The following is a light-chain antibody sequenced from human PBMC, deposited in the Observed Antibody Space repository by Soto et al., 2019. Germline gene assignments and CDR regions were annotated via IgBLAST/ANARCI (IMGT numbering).Light chain of an antibody. J-gene: IGKJ4*01. Sequence: DIVMTQSPDSLAVSLGERATINCKSSQSVLSSSNNKNYLAWYQQKPVQPPKLLIYWAATRESGVPDRFSGSGSGTDFTLTISSLQAEDVAVYYCQQYYSTPLTFGGGTKVEIK. CDR3: QQYYSTPLT. CDR2: WAA. V-gene: IGKV4-1*01. CDR1: QSVLSSSNNKNY.